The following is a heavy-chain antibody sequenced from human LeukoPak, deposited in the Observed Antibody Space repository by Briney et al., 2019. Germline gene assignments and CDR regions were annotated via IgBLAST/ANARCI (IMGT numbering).Heavy chain of an antibody. J-gene: IGHJ4*02. D-gene: IGHD4-11*01. CDR1: GFTFSSYW. CDR2: INTDGSEP. Sequence: GGSLRLSCAASGFTFSSYWMHWVRQGPGKGLVWVSRINTDGSEPIYADSVKGRFTISRDNAKNTLYLQMNSLRAEDTAVYYCARGVTSNAPSDCWGQGTLVTVSS. V-gene: IGHV3-74*01. CDR3: ARGVTSNAPSDC.